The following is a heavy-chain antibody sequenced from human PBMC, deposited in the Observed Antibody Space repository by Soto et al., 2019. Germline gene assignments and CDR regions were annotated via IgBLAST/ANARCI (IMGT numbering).Heavy chain of an antibody. CDR2: ISAYNGNT. J-gene: IGHJ6*02. CDR1: GYTFTSYG. D-gene: IGHD5-18*01. CDR3: ARTSMQSRGYSYGHGGMDV. Sequence: GASVKVSCKASGYTFTSYGISWVRQAPGQGLEWMGWISAYNGNTNYAQKLQGRVTMTTDTSTSTAYMELRSLRSDDTAVYYCARTSMQSRGYSYGHGGMDVWGQGTTVTVSS. V-gene: IGHV1-18*01.